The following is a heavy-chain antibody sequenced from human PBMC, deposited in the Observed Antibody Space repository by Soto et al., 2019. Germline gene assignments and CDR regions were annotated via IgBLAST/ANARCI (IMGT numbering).Heavy chain of an antibody. J-gene: IGHJ5*02. V-gene: IGHV5-51*01. CDR2: IYPGDSDA. CDR1: GYTFTTFW. D-gene: IGHD2-15*01. CDR3: ARGYCNACICDTWFDT. Sequence: GESLKISCTGFGYTFTTFWIGWVRQMPGEGLEWIGIIYPGDSDARYSPSFQGQVTMSVDKSITTAYLQWSSLKASDSAMYYCARGYCNACICDTWFDTWGQGTLVTVSA.